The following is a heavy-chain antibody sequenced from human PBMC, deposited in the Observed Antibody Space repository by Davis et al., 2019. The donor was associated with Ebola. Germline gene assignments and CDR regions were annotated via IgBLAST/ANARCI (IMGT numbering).Heavy chain of an antibody. CDR1: GYSFTNYA. V-gene: IGHV1-3*04. Sequence: ASVKVSCKASGYSFTNYAIHWVRQAPGQRLEWMGWINTGNGNTEYSQKFQGRVTITRDTSASTAYMELSSLRSEDTAVYFCARTSIVGTTTTASDIWGQGTMVTVSS. CDR2: INTGNGNT. J-gene: IGHJ3*02. D-gene: IGHD1-26*01. CDR3: ARTSIVGTTTTASDI.